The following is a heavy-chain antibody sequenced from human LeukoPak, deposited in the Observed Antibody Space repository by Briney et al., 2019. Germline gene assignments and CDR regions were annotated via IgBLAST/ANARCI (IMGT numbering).Heavy chain of an antibody. V-gene: IGHV1-3*01. CDR2: INAGNGNT. J-gene: IGHJ4*02. D-gene: IGHD6-13*01. CDR1: GYTFTSYA. CDR3: AREIYTGYSSSLFDY. Sequence: ASVKVSCKASGYTFTSYAMHWVRQAPGQRLEWMGWINAGNGNTKYSQEFQGRVTITRDTSASTAYMELSSLRSDDTAVYYCAREIYTGYSSSLFDYWGQGTLVTVSS.